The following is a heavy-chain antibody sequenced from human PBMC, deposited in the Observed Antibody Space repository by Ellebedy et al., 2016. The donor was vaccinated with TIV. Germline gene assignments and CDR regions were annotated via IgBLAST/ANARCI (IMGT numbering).Heavy chain of an antibody. D-gene: IGHD6-13*01. CDR1: GFTFSSYA. V-gene: IGHV3-30-3*01. CDR3: ARDGPTSIAAADYYYGMDV. Sequence: GESLKISCAASGFTFSSYAMHWVRQAPGKGLEWVAIISYDGSNKYYAGSVKGRFTISRANSKNTLYLQMNSLRAEDTAVYYCARDGPTSIAAADYYYGMDVWGQGTTVTVSS. J-gene: IGHJ6*02. CDR2: ISYDGSNK.